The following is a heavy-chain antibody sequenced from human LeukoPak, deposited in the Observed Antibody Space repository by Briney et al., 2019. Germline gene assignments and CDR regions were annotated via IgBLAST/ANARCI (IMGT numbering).Heavy chain of an antibody. CDR1: GGSISSYY. CDR2: IYTSGST. Sequence: SETLSLTCTVAGGSISSYYWSWIRQPAGKGLEWIGRIYTSGSTNYNPSLKSRVTMSVDTSKNQFSLKLSSVTAADTAVYYCARQLAAAGTAGLDYWGQGTLVTVSS. D-gene: IGHD6-13*01. J-gene: IGHJ4*02. CDR3: ARQLAAAGTAGLDY. V-gene: IGHV4-4*07.